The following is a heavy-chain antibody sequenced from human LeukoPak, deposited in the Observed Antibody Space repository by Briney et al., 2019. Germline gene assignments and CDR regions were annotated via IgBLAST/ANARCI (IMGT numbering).Heavy chain of an antibody. CDR1: GGSISSGSYY. CDR2: IYTSGST. V-gene: IGHV4-61*02. D-gene: IGHD2-2*02. CDR3: ARDHIVVVPAAINYYYYYMDV. J-gene: IGHJ6*03. Sequence: PSETLSLTCTVSGGSISSGSYYWSWIRQPAGKGLEWIGRIYTSGSTNYNPSLKSRVTISVDTSKNQFSLKLSSVTAADTAVYYCARDHIVVVPAAINYYYYYMDVWGKGTTVTVSS.